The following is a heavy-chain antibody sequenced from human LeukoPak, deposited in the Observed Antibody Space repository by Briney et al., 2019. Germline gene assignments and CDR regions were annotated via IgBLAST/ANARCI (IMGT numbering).Heavy chain of an antibody. D-gene: IGHD6-19*01. CDR2: ISGSGGST. CDR3: AKDLTLAVAGTWAY. V-gene: IGHV3-23*01. J-gene: IGHJ4*02. Sequence: GGSLRLSCAASGFTFSSYAMSWVRQAPGKGLEWVSAISGSGGSTYYADSVKGRFTISRDNSKNTLYLQMNSLRAEDTAVYYCAKDLTLAVAGTWAYWGQGTLVTVSS. CDR1: GFTFSSYA.